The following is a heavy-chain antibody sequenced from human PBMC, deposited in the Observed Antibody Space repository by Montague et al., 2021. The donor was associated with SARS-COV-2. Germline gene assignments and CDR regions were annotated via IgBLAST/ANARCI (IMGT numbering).Heavy chain of an antibody. CDR3: ARDSGNDNTGYYGLDY. V-gene: IGHV3-23*01. CDR2: IFSGGSS. J-gene: IGHJ4*02. Sequence: SLRLSCAASGFTFSSYAMSWVRRAPGKGLEWVSAIFSGGSSYYADSVMGRFSISRDTSENMLYLQMNSLRAEDTAVYYCARDSGNDNTGYYGLDYWGQGTLVTVSS. CDR1: GFTFSSYA. D-gene: IGHD3-22*01.